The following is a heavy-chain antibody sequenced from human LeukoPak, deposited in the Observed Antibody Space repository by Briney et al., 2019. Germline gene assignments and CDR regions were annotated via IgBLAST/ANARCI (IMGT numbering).Heavy chain of an antibody. D-gene: IGHD3-16*02. V-gene: IGHV3-23*01. Sequence: GGSLRLSCAASGFTFDNYAMSWVRQAPGKGLEWFSAITDDGGSTYYADSVKGRFTISRDNSKSTLYLQMSSLRAEDTAVYYCAKVSLSQSKCIDYWGQGTLVTVSS. J-gene: IGHJ4*02. CDR3: AKVSLSQSKCIDY. CDR1: GFTFDNYA. CDR2: ITDDGGST.